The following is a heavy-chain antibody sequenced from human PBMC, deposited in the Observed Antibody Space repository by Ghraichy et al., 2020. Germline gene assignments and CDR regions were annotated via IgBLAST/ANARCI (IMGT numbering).Heavy chain of an antibody. CDR3: AKWATMVRGVYYYGMDV. Sequence: GGSLRLSCAASGFTFSSYAMSWVRQAPGKGLEWVSAISGSGGSTYYADSVKGRFTISRDNSKNTLYLQMNSLRAEDTAVYYCAKWATMVRGVYYYGMDVWGQGTTVTVSS. CDR1: GFTFSSYA. D-gene: IGHD3-10*01. J-gene: IGHJ6*02. CDR2: ISGSGGST. V-gene: IGHV3-23*01.